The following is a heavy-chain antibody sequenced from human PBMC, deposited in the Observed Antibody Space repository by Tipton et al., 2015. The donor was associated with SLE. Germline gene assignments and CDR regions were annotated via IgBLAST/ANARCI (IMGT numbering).Heavy chain of an antibody. CDR1: GFTFSTYA. D-gene: IGHD2-2*01. Sequence: SLRLSCAASGFTFSTYALHWVRQAPGKGLEWKAIISYDGSNKYHADSVKGRFTISRDNSKNTLYLQMNSLRAEDSAVYYCARDGSSYCSSTSCFDYYGRDVWGQGTTFTVSS. CDR2: ISYDGSNK. V-gene: IGHV3-30-3*01. CDR3: ARDGSSYCSSTSCFDYYGRDV. J-gene: IGHJ6*02.